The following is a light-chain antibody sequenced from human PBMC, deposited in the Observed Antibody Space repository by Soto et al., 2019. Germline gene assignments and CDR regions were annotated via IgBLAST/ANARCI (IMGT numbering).Light chain of an antibody. CDR3: QKHNQWPIT. CDR2: GES. J-gene: IGKJ5*01. V-gene: IGKV3D-20*02. Sequence: EIVLTQSPGTLSLCIGERATLSCSASQSVSSTYLAWYQQKRGQAPRILIYGESTRATGIPDRFSGSGSGTEFNLTINRLQSEDFAVYYCQKHNQWPITCGQGTRLEI. CDR1: QSVSSTY.